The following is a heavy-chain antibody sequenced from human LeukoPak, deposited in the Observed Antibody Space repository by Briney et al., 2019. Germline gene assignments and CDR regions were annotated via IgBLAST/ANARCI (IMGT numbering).Heavy chain of an antibody. J-gene: IGHJ4*02. Sequence: PGGSLRLSCAASGFTVSSNYMSWVRQAPGKGLEWVSVIYSGGSTYYADSVKGRFTISRDNSKNTLYLQMNSLRAEDTAVYYCAKDGGITGTTSINYWGQGTLVTVSS. V-gene: IGHV3-66*01. CDR3: AKDGGITGTTSINY. CDR2: IYSGGST. CDR1: GFTVSSNY. D-gene: IGHD1-7*01.